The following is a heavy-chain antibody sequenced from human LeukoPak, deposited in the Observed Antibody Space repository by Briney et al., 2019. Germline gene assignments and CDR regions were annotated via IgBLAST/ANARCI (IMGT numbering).Heavy chain of an antibody. D-gene: IGHD3-16*02. CDR3: ARMITFGGVIAEYYFDY. J-gene: IGHJ4*02. V-gene: IGHV4-4*07. CDR1: GGSISSYY. Sequence: SETLSLTCTVSGGSISSYYWSWIRQPAGKGLEWIGRIYTSGSTNYNPSLKSRVTMSVDTSKNQFSLKLSSVTAADTAVYYCARMITFGGVIAEYYFDYWGLGTLVTVSS. CDR2: IYTSGST.